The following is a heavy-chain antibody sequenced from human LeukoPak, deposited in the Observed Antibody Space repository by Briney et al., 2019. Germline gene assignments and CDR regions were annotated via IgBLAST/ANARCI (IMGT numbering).Heavy chain of an antibody. V-gene: IGHV4-59*08. J-gene: IGHJ4*02. Sequence: PSETLSLTCTVSGDSISSYHWSWIRQPPGKGLEWIGYIYYSGSTTYNPSLKSRVTISVDTTKNQFSLKLSSVTAADTAVYYCARRYYYDSSGYSNWGQGTLVSVFS. CDR2: IYYSGST. CDR1: GDSISSYH. D-gene: IGHD3-22*01. CDR3: ARRYYYDSSGYSN.